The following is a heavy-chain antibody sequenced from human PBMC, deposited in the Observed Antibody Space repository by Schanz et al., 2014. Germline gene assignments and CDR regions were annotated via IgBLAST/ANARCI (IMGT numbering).Heavy chain of an antibody. J-gene: IGHJ5*02. CDR3: ARVPEPGWFDP. Sequence: QVQLQESGPGLVEPSQTLSLTCTVSGDSISSAYWSWIRQHPGKGLEWIGYKYYTGSPYYNPSFWGRVTVSLDTSKNEFSLKLSSVTAADTAVYYCARVPEPGWFDPWGQGTLVTVSS. V-gene: IGHV4-31*03. CDR1: GDSISSAY. CDR2: KYYTGSP. D-gene: IGHD1-26*01.